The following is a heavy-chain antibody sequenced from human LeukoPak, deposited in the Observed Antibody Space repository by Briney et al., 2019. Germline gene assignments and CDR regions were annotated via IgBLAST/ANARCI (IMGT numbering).Heavy chain of an antibody. CDR3: ARVRDRSSYFYDLDY. D-gene: IGHD3-22*01. CDR2: IHYSGST. J-gene: IGHJ4*02. CDR1: GGSISSYY. Sequence: SSETLSLTCTVSGGSISSYYWSWIRQPPGKGLEWIGCIHYSGSTNYNPSLKSRVTISVDTSKNQISLKLSSVTAADTAVYYCARVRDRSSYFYDLDYWGQGTLVTVSS. V-gene: IGHV4-59*01.